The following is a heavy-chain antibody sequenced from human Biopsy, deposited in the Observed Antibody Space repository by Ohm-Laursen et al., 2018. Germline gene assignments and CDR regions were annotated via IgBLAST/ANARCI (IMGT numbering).Heavy chain of an antibody. J-gene: IGHJ4*02. CDR3: ARVALPLCLDN. CDR2: ISGYNGNT. Sequence: GASVKVSCKASGYSFNNYGINRARQDPGHGLEWIGRISGYNGNTKYAQKIQGRVTMTTDTSTNAVYMEVRSLRSDDTAMYYRARVALPLCLDNWGQGTRVTVSS. CDR1: GYSFNNYG. D-gene: IGHD2-21*01. V-gene: IGHV1-18*01.